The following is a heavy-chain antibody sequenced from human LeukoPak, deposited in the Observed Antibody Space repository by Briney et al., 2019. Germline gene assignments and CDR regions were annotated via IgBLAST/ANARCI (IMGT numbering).Heavy chain of an antibody. CDR2: ISGNSGST. CDR3: AKRAEYYYDSSGYYSH. D-gene: IGHD3-22*01. Sequence: GGSLRLSCAGSGFTFSTYAMTWVRQAPGKGLEWVSSISGNSGSTYYADSVKGRFTISGDNRKNTLYLQMNSLRAEDTAVYYCAKRAEYYYDSSGYYSHWGQGTLVTVSS. CDR1: GFTFSTYA. V-gene: IGHV3-23*01. J-gene: IGHJ4*02.